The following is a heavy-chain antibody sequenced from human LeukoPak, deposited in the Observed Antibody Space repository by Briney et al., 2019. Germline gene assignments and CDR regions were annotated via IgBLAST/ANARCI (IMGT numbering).Heavy chain of an antibody. CDR1: GFIFSDYS. CDR3: ARGYDQRGYYYSAMAV. CDR2: ISSNSSTI. D-gene: IGHD3-3*01. Sequence: GGSLRLSYAASGFIFSDYSMNWVRQAPGKGLEWVSYISSNSSTIYYADSVKRRFTISRDNPKNSLNLQMNSLRAEDTAVYYCARGYDQRGYYYSAMAVSGQATTVTVYS. V-gene: IGHV3-48*01. J-gene: IGHJ6*02.